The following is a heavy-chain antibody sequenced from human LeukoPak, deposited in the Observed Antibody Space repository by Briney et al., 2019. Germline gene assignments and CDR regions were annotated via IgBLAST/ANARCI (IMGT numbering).Heavy chain of an antibody. Sequence: GGSLRLSCVASGFTLSNNWMDWVRQAPGKGLVWVSRINIDGSTTTYADSVKGRFTISRDNAKNTLYLQMNSLRADDTAVYYCARDKRDCSGGSCYVPTEYYYYGMDVWGQGTTVTVSS. CDR2: INIDGSTT. J-gene: IGHJ6*02. D-gene: IGHD2-15*01. CDR3: ARDKRDCSGGSCYVPTEYYYYGMDV. V-gene: IGHV3-74*01. CDR1: GFTLSNNW.